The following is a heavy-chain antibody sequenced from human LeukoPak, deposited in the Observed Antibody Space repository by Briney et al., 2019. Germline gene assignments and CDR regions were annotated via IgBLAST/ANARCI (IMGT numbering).Heavy chain of an antibody. V-gene: IGHV4-38-2*02. CDR3: ARDEMATIPFDY. Sequence: PSETLSLTCTVSGYSISSGYYWGWIRQPPGKGLEWIGSIYHSGSTYYNPSLKSRVTISVDTSKNQFSLKLSSVTAADTAVYYCARDEMATIPFDYWGQGTLVTVSS. CDR2: IYHSGST. D-gene: IGHD5-24*01. J-gene: IGHJ4*02. CDR1: GYSISSGYY.